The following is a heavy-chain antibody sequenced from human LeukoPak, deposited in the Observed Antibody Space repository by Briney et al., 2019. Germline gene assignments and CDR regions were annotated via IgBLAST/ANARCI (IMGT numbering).Heavy chain of an antibody. V-gene: IGHV3-9*01. CDR3: AKGKLHGYSYGYGYFDY. CDR1: GFTFDDYA. D-gene: IGHD5-18*01. Sequence: GRSLRLSCAASGFTFDDYAMHWVWQAPGKGLEWVSGISWNSGSIGYADSVKGRFTISRDNAKNSLYLQMNSLRAEDTALYYCAKGKLHGYSYGYGYFDYWGQGTLVTVSS. J-gene: IGHJ4*02. CDR2: ISWNSGSI.